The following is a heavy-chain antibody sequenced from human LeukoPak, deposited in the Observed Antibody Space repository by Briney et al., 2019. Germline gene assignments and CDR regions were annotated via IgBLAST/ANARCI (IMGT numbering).Heavy chain of an antibody. CDR1: GYTFTAHD. Sequence: ASVKISCKTSGYTFTAHDIFWVRQAAGQGLEWMGWMNPKSGSTAYAQKVQGRVTFTRNTSITTAYLDLTNLRYEDTAMYYCARGRQMSINWYFDLWGRGTQVTVAS. V-gene: IGHV1-8*03. J-gene: IGHJ2*01. CDR3: ARGRQMSINWYFDL. D-gene: IGHD3-10*01. CDR2: MNPKSGST.